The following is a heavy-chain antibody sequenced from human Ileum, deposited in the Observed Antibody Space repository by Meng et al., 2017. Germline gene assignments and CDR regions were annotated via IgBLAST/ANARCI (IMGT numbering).Heavy chain of an antibody. CDR1: GGSVSRGSYY. CDR2: IYHSGST. D-gene: IGHD1-7*01. J-gene: IGHJ4*02. Sequence: QGQRKESGPGLVRPSETLALTCTVSGGSVSRGSYYWSWIPQPPGKGLEWIGEIYHSGSTNYNPSLKSRVTISVDKSKNQFSLKLSSVTAADTAVYYCASLRYNWNYSADYWGQGTLVTVSS. CDR3: ASLRYNWNYSADY. V-gene: IGHV4-61*01.